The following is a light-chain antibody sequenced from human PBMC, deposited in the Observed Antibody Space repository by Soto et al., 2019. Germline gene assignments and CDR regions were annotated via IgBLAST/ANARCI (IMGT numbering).Light chain of an antibody. CDR2: AAS. CDR3: QQSYSTPRSRT. Sequence: DIPMTQSPSSLSASVGDRVTITCRASQIISSYLNWYQQKPGKAPKLLIYAASSLQSGVPSRFSGSGSGTDFTLTISSLQPEDFATYYCQQSYSTPRSRTFGQGTKLEIK. V-gene: IGKV1-39*01. J-gene: IGKJ2*02. CDR1: QIISSY.